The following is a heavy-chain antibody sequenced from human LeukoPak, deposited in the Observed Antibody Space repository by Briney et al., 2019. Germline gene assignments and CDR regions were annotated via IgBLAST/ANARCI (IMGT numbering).Heavy chain of an antibody. D-gene: IGHD6-19*01. CDR1: GYTFTGYY. Sequence: ASVKVSCKASGYTFTGYYMHWVRQAPGQGLEWMGWINPNSGGTNYAQRFQGRVTMTRDTSTSTAYMELSRLRSDDTAVYYCAQWLGTNGYFQHWGQGTLVTVSS. CDR3: AQWLGTNGYFQH. J-gene: IGHJ1*01. CDR2: INPNSGGT. V-gene: IGHV1-2*02.